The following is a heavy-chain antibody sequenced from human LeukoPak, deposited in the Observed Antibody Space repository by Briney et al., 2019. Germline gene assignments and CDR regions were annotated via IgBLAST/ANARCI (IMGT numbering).Heavy chain of an antibody. CDR3: ARVWYSGSYPVDY. CDR2: ISSSSSYI. V-gene: IGHV3-21*04. Sequence: GGSLRLSCAASGFTFSSYSMNWVRQAPGKGLEWVSSISSSSSYIYYADSVKGRFTISRDNAKNSLYLQMNSLRAEDTAVYYCARVWYSGSYPVDYWGQGTLVTVSS. D-gene: IGHD1-26*01. J-gene: IGHJ4*02. CDR1: GFTFSSYS.